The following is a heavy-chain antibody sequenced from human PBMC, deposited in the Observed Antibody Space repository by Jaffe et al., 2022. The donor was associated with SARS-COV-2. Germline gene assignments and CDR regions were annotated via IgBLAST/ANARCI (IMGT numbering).Heavy chain of an antibody. D-gene: IGHD1-26*01. Sequence: EVQLVESGGGLVQPGGSLRLSCAASGFTFSSYEMNWVRQAPGKGLEWVSYISSSGSTIYYADSVKGRFTISRDNAKNSLYLQMNSLRAEDTAVYYCARDRPEVGAKGPDAFDIWGQGTMVTVSS. CDR3: ARDRPEVGAKGPDAFDI. J-gene: IGHJ3*02. CDR1: GFTFSSYE. V-gene: IGHV3-48*03. CDR2: ISSSGSTI.